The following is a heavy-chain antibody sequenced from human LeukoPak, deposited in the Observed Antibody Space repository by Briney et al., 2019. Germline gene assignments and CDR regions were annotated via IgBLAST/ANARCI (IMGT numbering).Heavy chain of an antibody. CDR1: GFTFSSYE. CDR3: ARDRIAVADLSY. D-gene: IGHD6-19*01. V-gene: IGHV3-20*04. Sequence: PGGSLRLSCAASGFTFSSYEMNWVRQAPGKGLEWVSGINWNGGSTGYADSVKGRFTISRDNAKNSLYLQMNSLRAEDTAVYYCARDRIAVADLSYWGQGTLVTVSS. J-gene: IGHJ4*02. CDR2: INWNGGST.